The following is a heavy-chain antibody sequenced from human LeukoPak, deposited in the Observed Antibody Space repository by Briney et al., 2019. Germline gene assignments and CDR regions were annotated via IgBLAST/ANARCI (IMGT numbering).Heavy chain of an antibody. Sequence: GSVKVSCKASGYTFTSYDINWVRQATGQGLEWMGWMNPNSGNTGYAQKFQGRVTITRNTSISTAYMELSSLRSEDTAVYYCARNIPGIAVAGEFGDAFDIWGQGTMVTVSS. D-gene: IGHD6-19*01. CDR2: MNPNSGNT. V-gene: IGHV1-8*03. J-gene: IGHJ3*02. CDR3: ARNIPGIAVAGEFGDAFDI. CDR1: GYTFTSYD.